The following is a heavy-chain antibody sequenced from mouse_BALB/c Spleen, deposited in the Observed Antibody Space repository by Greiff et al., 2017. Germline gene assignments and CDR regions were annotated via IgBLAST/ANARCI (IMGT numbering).Heavy chain of an antibody. J-gene: IGHJ4*01. CDR1: GFNIKDTY. Sequence: VQLQQSGAELVKPGASVKLSCTASGFNIKDTYMHWVKQRPEQGLEWIGRIDPANGNTKYDPKFQGKATITADTSSNTAYLQLSSLTSEDTAVYYCARVSGGAMDYWGQGTSVTVSA. D-gene: IGHD6-2*01. V-gene: IGHV14-3*02. CDR3: ARVSGGAMDY. CDR2: IDPANGNT.